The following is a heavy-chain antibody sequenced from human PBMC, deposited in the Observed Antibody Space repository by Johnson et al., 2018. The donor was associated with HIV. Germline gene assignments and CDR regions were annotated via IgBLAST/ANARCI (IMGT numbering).Heavy chain of an antibody. CDR1: GFTFSSYA. CDR2: MSYDGSNQ. J-gene: IGHJ3*02. V-gene: IGHV3-30*04. CDR3: ARDRGLELLLGAFYI. Sequence: QVQLVESGGGVVQPGMSLRVSCAASGFTFSSYAMHWVRQAPGRGLEWVAVMSYDGSNQYYADSVTGRFTISRDNSKNTLYLQMNSLSAEDTSVYYCARDRGLELLLGAFYIWGQGTMVTVSS. D-gene: IGHD1-26*01.